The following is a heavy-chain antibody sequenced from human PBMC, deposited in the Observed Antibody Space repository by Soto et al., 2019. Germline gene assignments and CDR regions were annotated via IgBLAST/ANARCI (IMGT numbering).Heavy chain of an antibody. CDR1: GGTFSSYT. J-gene: IGHJ4*02. CDR2: IIPILGIA. D-gene: IGHD5-12*01. V-gene: IGHV1-69*02. CDR3: ARYSGYVVGLDY. Sequence: QVQLVQSGAEVKKPGSSVKVSCKASGGTFSSYTISWVRQAPGQGLEWMGRIIPILGIANYAQKFQGRVTITAYKSTRTAYMELSSLRSEDTAVYYCARYSGYVVGLDYWGQGTLVTVSS.